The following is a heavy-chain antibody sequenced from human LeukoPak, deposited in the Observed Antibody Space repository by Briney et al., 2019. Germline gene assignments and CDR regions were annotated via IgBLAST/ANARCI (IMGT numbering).Heavy chain of an antibody. CDR1: GDTLNELS. D-gene: IGHD2/OR15-2a*01. J-gene: IGHJ6*02. CDR3: ANKYGDGMDV. V-gene: IGHV1-24*01. Sequence: GASVKVSCKVSGDTLNELSMHWVRQAPGKGLEWMGGFDPEDGETIYAQNFQGRVSMTEDTSTDTAYMELSSLGSEDTAVYFCANKYGDGMDVWGQGTTVIVSS. CDR2: FDPEDGET.